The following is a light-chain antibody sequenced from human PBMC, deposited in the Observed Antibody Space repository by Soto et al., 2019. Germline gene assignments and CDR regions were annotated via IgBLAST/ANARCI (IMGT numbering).Light chain of an antibody. V-gene: IGKV3D-11*03. CDR2: DST. CDR1: QSVSSN. Sequence: EIVMTQSPATLSVSPVEIATLSCRASQSVSSNLAWYQQKPGQPPRLLIYDSTNRAAGIPARFSGSRSGTDFTLTISSVEPEDFAMYYCHQRNQFGQGTRLEIK. J-gene: IGKJ5*01. CDR3: HQRNQ.